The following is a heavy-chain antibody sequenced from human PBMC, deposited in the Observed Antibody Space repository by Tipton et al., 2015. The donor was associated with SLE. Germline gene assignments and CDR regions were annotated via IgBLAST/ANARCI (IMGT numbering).Heavy chain of an antibody. D-gene: IGHD4-23*01. CDR3: AKWGVVTRALGRRVVEYYGMDV. J-gene: IGHJ6*02. CDR2: IRYDGSNK. CDR1: GFIFRSYG. V-gene: IGHV3-30*02. Sequence: GSLRLSCAASGFIFRSYGMHWVRQAPGKGLEWVAFIRYDGSNKYIADSLKGRFTVSRDNSKSTLYLQMNSLRDEDTAVYYCAKWGVVTRALGRRVVEYYGMDVWGQGTTVTVSS.